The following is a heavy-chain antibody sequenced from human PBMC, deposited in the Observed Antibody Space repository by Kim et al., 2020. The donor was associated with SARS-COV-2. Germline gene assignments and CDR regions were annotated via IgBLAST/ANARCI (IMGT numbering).Heavy chain of an antibody. V-gene: IGHV1-3*01. Sequence: ASVKVSCKASGYTFTSYAMHWVRQAPGQRLEWMGWINAGNGNTKYSQKFQGRVTITRDTSASTAYMELSSLRSEDTAVYYCIRSSPRYYGMDVWGQGTTVTVSS. J-gene: IGHJ6*02. CDR3: IRSSPRYYGMDV. CDR2: INAGNGNT. CDR1: GYTFTSYA. D-gene: IGHD6-13*01.